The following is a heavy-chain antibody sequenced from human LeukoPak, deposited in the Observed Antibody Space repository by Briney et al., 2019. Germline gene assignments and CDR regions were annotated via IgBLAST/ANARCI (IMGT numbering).Heavy chain of an antibody. CDR2: INPSGGST. Sequence: ASVKVSCKASGYTFTTYYIHWVRQAPGQGLEWMGIINPSGGSTTYAQAFQGRVTMTRDTSTSTVYMELRSLRSEDTAVYYCARDPRGDGYNPDYWGQGTPVTVSS. V-gene: IGHV1-46*01. D-gene: IGHD5-24*01. J-gene: IGHJ4*02. CDR3: ARDPRGDGYNPDY. CDR1: GYTFTTYY.